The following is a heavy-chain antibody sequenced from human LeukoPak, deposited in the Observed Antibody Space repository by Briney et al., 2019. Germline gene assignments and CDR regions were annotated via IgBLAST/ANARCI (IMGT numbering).Heavy chain of an antibody. CDR2: ISGSGGST. Sequence: GGSLRLSCAASGFTFSTYPMSWVRQAPGKGLEWVSGISGSGGSTYYADSVKGRFTISRDISKNTLYLQMNSLRAEDTAVYYCVKDEGSGRYFFDYWGQGSLVTVSS. J-gene: IGHJ4*02. D-gene: IGHD6-19*01. CDR1: GFTFSTYP. V-gene: IGHV3-23*01. CDR3: VKDEGSGRYFFDY.